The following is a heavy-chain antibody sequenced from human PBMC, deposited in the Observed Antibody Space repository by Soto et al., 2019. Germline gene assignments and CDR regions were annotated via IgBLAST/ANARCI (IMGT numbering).Heavy chain of an antibody. CDR2: IIPIFGTA. Sequence: QVQLVQSGAEVKKPGSSVKVSCKASGGTFSSYAISWVRQAPGQGLEWMGGIIPIFGTANYAQKVQGRVTINADESTSTAEMELSSLRAEDTAVYYCARGERDSSSWPIDYWGQGTLVTVSS. CDR1: GGTFSSYA. CDR3: ARGERDSSSWPIDY. D-gene: IGHD6-13*01. V-gene: IGHV1-69*01. J-gene: IGHJ4*02.